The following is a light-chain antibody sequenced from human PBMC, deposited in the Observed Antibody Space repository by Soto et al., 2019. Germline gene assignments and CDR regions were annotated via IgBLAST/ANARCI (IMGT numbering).Light chain of an antibody. CDR3: QQYNSSWM. CDR2: DAS. Sequence: DILMTQSPSTLSATVGDRVTITCRASQSISSWLAWYQQKPGKAPKLLIYDASSLESGVPSRFSGSGSGTEFTLTISSLQPDDFATYYCQQYNSSWMFGQGTKVEIK. CDR1: QSISSW. V-gene: IGKV1-5*01. J-gene: IGKJ1*01.